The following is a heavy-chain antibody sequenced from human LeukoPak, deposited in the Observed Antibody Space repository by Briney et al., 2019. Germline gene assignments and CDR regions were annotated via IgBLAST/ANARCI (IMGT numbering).Heavy chain of an antibody. D-gene: IGHD1-14*01. CDR3: ARLITPARSYWYYMDV. CDR2: IKGDGSEK. CDR1: GFTFSNYW. J-gene: IGHJ6*03. V-gene: IGHV3-7*01. Sequence: PGGSLRLSCAASGFTFSNYWMSWVRQAPGKGLEWVANIKGDGSEKKYVDSVKGRFTISRDNAKNSLLLQIKSLRAEDTAVYYCARLITPARSYWYYMDVWGKGTTVTVSS.